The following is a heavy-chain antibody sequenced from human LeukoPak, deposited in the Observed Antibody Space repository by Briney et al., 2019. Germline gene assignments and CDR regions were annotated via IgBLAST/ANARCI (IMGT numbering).Heavy chain of an antibody. Sequence: GGSLRLSCAASGFTFSSYWMHWVRQDPGKGLVWVSRIKSDGSITSYADSVKGRFTISRDNAKNTLYLQMNSLRAEDTAVYYCAREQSGWLFDYWGRGTLVTVSS. CDR3: AREQSGWLFDY. J-gene: IGHJ4*02. CDR1: GFTFSSYW. V-gene: IGHV3-74*01. D-gene: IGHD5-12*01. CDR2: IKSDGSIT.